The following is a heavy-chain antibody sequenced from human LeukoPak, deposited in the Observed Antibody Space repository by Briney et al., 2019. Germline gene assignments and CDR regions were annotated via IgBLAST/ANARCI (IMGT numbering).Heavy chain of an antibody. CDR2: IYSGGST. V-gene: IGHV3-53*01. CDR3: ARGDILTAYYFDY. CDR1: GFSVSSNY. D-gene: IGHD3-9*01. Sequence: GGSLRLSCAASGFSVSSNYMSWVRQAPGKGLEGVSVIYSGGSTYYADSVKGRFTISRDNSKNALYLQMNSLRAEDTAVYYCARGDILTAYYFDYWGQGTLVTVSS. J-gene: IGHJ4*02.